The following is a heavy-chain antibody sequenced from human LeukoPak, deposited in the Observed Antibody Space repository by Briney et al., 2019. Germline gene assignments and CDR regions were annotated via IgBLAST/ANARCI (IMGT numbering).Heavy chain of an antibody. CDR2: INSDGSST. Sequence: PGGSLRLSCAASGFTFSSYWMHGVRQAPEKGMVWVSRINSDGSSTSYADSVKGRFTISRDNAKNTLYLQMNSLRAEDTAVYYCAREYGSGSYSDYWGQGTLVTVSS. J-gene: IGHJ4*02. CDR3: AREYGSGSYSDY. D-gene: IGHD3-10*01. CDR1: GFTFSSYW. V-gene: IGHV3-74*01.